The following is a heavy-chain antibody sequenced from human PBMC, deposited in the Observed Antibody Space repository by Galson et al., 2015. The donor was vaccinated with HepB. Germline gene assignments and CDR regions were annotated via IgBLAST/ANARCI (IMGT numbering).Heavy chain of an antibody. CDR2: ISPYNRNT. CDR1: GYSFSAYS. J-gene: IGHJ5*02. V-gene: IGHV1-18*03. CDR3: ARGALVVVVGATQNNWFDP. D-gene: IGHD2-15*01. Sequence: SVKVSCKASGYSFSAYSITWVRQAPGQGLEWMGWISPYNRNTDYSRKFQGRVTMTTDIFTSTAHMELRSLRSDDMAVYFCARGALVVVVGATQNNWFDPWGQGTLVTVSS.